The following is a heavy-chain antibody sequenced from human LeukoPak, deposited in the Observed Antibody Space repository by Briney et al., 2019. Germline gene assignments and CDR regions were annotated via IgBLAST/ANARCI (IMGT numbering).Heavy chain of an antibody. CDR1: GYTFTSYD. V-gene: IGHV1-8*01. CDR3: ARGIRILVSGCYGKYYFDY. J-gene: IGHJ4*02. CDR2: MNPNSGNT. Sequence: VASVKVSCKASGYTFTSYDINWVRQATGQGLEWMGWMNPNSGNTGYAQKFQGRVTMTRNTSISTAYMELSSLRSEDTAVYYCARGIRILVSGCYGKYYFDYWGQGTLVTVSS. D-gene: IGHD1-26*01.